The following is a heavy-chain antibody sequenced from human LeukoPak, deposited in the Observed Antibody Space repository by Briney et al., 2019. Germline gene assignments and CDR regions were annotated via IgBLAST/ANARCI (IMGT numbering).Heavy chain of an antibody. V-gene: IGHV4-39*01. CDR2: IYYSGST. Sequence: SETLSLTCTVSGGSISSSSYYWGWIRQPPGKGLEWIGSIYYSGSTYYNPSLKSRVTISVDTSKNQFSLKLSSVTAADTAVYYCARHPTVLVTPDWYFDLWGRGTLVTVSS. CDR1: GGSISSSSYY. D-gene: IGHD2-8*01. CDR3: ARHPTVLVTPDWYFDL. J-gene: IGHJ2*01.